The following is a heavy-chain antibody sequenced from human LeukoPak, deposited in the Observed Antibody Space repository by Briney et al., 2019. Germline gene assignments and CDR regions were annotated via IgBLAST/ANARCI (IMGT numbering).Heavy chain of an antibody. CDR2: IYYSGST. Sequence: SETLSLACTVSGGSISSSSYYWSWIRQPPGKGLEWIGSIYYSGSTYYNPSLKSRVTISVDTSKNQFSLKLSSVTAADTAVYYCARDGEMATFNFDYWGQGTLVTVSS. V-gene: IGHV4-39*07. D-gene: IGHD5-24*01. CDR3: ARDGEMATFNFDY. J-gene: IGHJ4*02. CDR1: GGSISSSSYY.